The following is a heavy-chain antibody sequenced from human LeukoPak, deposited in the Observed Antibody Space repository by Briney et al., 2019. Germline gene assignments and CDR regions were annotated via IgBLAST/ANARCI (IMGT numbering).Heavy chain of an antibody. CDR1: GGTFSSYA. V-gene: IGHV1-69*13. CDR3: ARDKYEGTGYNFDY. CDR2: IIPMFGTA. D-gene: IGHD3-9*01. Sequence: SVKVSCKASGGTFSSYAINWVRQAPGQGPEWMGGIIPMFGTANYAQKFQGRVTISADESTSTAYMEMSSLRSEDTALYYCARDKYEGTGYNFDYWGQGTLVTVSS. J-gene: IGHJ4*02.